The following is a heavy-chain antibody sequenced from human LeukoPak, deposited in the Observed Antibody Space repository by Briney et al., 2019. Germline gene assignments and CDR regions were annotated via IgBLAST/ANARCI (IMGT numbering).Heavy chain of an antibody. CDR2: IRHDGSET. CDR1: GFPFSSYW. Sequence: GGSLRLSCAASGFPFSSYWMSWVRQAPGKGLEWVANIRHDGSETYYVDSLRGRFTISRDNAKNLVYLQMSSLRAEDTAVYYCARDGFIAAAGIRGAPSDYWGQGTLVTVSS. V-gene: IGHV3-7*01. J-gene: IGHJ4*02. CDR3: ARDGFIAAAGIRGAPSDY. D-gene: IGHD6-13*01.